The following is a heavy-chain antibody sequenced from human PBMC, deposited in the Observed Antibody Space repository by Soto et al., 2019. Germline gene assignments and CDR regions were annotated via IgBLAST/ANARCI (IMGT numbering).Heavy chain of an antibody. CDR1: GFTFSSYS. CDR2: ISSSSSTI. D-gene: IGHD5-12*01. V-gene: IGHV3-48*04. J-gene: IGHJ3*02. Sequence: GGSLRLSCAASGFTFSSYSMNWVRQAPGKGLEWVSYISSSSSTIYYADTVKGRFTISRDNAKISLYLQMNSLRAEDQAVYYCARRSGYDGDDALDIWGQGTMVTVSS. CDR3: ARRSGYDGDDALDI.